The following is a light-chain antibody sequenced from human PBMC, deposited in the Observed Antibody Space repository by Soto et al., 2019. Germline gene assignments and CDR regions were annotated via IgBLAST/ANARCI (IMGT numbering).Light chain of an antibody. CDR3: KQDGSSPTWT. CDR2: GAS. Sequence: EIVLTQSPGTLSLSPGERATLSCRASQSVSSSYLAWYQQKPGQAPRLLIYGASSRATGIPDRFSGSGSGTDFTLTISRLEPKDFELYYCKQDGSSPTWTCGQGTKVEIK. J-gene: IGKJ1*01. CDR1: QSVSSSY. V-gene: IGKV3-20*01.